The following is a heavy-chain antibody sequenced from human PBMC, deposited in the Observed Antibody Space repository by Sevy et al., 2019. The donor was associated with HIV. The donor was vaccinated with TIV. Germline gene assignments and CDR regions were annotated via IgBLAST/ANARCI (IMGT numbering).Heavy chain of an antibody. CDR1: GFTFSRYA. D-gene: IGHD3-16*01. CDR2: ISGSGGSGDKT. J-gene: IGHJ3*02. V-gene: IGHV3-23*01. Sequence: GGSLRLSCAASGFTFSRYAMNWVRQAPGKGLEWVSGISGSGGSGDKTNYADSVKGRFTISRDNSKNTLYLQMNSLSADDTAVYYCAKDLGEYQLLKPRNAFDIWGQGTMVTVSS. CDR3: AKDLGEYQLLKPRNAFDI.